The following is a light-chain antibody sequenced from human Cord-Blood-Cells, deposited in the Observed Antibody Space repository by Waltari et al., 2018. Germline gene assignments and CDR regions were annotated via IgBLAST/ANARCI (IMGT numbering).Light chain of an antibody. V-gene: IGLV3-25*03. Sequence: SYELTQPPSVSVSPGQTARITCSGDALPKQYAYWYQQKPGQAPVLVRYEESGRPSGVTERFSCASSGKTVELTSSGGRAEDEADYFCQSADSSGTYWVFGGGTKLTVL. CDR2: EES. J-gene: IGLJ3*02. CDR1: ALPKQY. CDR3: QSADSSGTYWV.